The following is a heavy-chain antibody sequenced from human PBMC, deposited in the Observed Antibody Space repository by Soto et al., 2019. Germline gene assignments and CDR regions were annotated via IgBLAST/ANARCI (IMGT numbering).Heavy chain of an antibody. CDR1: GGSISSYY. J-gene: IGHJ4*02. CDR2: IYYSGST. D-gene: IGHD3-10*01. Sequence: SETLSLTCTVSGGSISSYYWSWIRQPPGKGLEWIGYIYYSGSTNYNPSLKSRVTISVDTSKNQFSLKLSSVTAADAAVYYCARRYGLGSFDYWGQGTLVTVSS. V-gene: IGHV4-59*08. CDR3: ARRYGLGSFDY.